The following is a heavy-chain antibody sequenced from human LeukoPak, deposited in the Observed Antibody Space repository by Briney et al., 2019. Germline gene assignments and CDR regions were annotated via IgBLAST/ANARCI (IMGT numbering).Heavy chain of an antibody. V-gene: IGHV4-59*01. D-gene: IGHD1-7*01. CDR3: ARGNWNYVWFDP. J-gene: IGHJ5*02. Sequence: KPSETLSLTCTASGGSISSYYWSWIRQPPGKGLEWIGYIYYSGGTNYNPSLKSRVTISVDTSKNQFSLKLSSVTAADTAVYYCARGNWNYVWFDPWGQGTLVTVSS. CDR2: IYYSGGT. CDR1: GGSISSYY.